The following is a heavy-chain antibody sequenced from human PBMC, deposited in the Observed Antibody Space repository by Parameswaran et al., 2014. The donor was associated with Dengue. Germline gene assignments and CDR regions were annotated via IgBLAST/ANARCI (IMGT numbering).Heavy chain of an antibody. J-gene: IGHJ5*02. V-gene: IGHV4-34*01. CDR3: ARVAYMVQAYNWFDP. CDR2: INHSGST. CDR1: GGSFSGYY. Sequence: LSCAVYGGSFSGYYWSWIRQPPGKGLEWIGEINHSGSTNYNPSLKSRVTISVDTSKNQFSLKLSSVTAADTAVYYCARVAYMVQAYNWFDPWGQGTLVTVSS. D-gene: IGHD3-10*01.